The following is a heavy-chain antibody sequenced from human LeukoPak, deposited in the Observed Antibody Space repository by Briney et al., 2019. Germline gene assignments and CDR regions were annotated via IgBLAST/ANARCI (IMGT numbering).Heavy chain of an antibody. Sequence: GASVKVSCTASGYTFTSYDINWVRQATGQGLEWMGWMNPNSGNTGYAQKFQGRVTMTRNTSISTAYMELGSLRSEDTAVYYCATFPIVGATTAGPPDGYWGQGTLVTVSS. CDR1: GYTFTSYD. J-gene: IGHJ4*02. V-gene: IGHV1-8*01. CDR3: ATFPIVGATTAGPPDGY. D-gene: IGHD1-26*01. CDR2: MNPNSGNT.